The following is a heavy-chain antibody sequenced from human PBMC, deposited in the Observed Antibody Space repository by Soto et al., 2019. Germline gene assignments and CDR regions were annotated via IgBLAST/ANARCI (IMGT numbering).Heavy chain of an antibody. CDR1: GFAFSGSA. D-gene: IGHD3-16*01. Sequence: GGSLRLSCAASGFAFSGSAMYWVLQASGKGPAWVGRIRSKGHNYPTEYAASVKGRFTISRDDSKNTAYLQMNSLQTEETAVYYCTRDLFSYDYSGILWFDPWGQGTLVTVSS. CDR2: IRSKGHNYPT. J-gene: IGHJ5*02. CDR3: TRDLFSYDYSGILWFDP. V-gene: IGHV3-73*01.